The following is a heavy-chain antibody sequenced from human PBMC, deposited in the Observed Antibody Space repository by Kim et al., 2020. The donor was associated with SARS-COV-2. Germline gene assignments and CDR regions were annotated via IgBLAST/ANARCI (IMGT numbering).Heavy chain of an antibody. D-gene: IGHD3-10*01. CDR3: ASQITMVRGVITNYGMDV. J-gene: IGHJ6*02. CDR1: GGTFSSYA. V-gene: IGHV1-69*04. CDR2: IIPILGIA. Sequence: SVKVSCKASGGTFSSYAISWVRQAPGQGLEWMGRIIPILGIANYAQKFQGRVTITADKSTSTAYMELSSLRSEDTAVYYCASQITMVRGVITNYGMDVWDQGTTVTVSS.